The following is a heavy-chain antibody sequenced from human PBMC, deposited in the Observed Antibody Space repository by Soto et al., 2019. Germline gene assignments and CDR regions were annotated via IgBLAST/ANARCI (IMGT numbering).Heavy chain of an antibody. J-gene: IGHJ3*01. D-gene: IGHD6-13*01. Sequence: QVHLVQSGAEVKKPGASVTVSCEASGHTFTNYGISWVRQAPGQGLEWMGWISPYNSKTNYAQKFQGIVNMTAATSTATAYMELRSLRSDDTAVYYCQQLRDDGFDFWGQGTRVTVSS. CDR3: QQLRDDGFDF. CDR1: GHTFTNYG. CDR2: ISPYNSKT. V-gene: IGHV1-18*01.